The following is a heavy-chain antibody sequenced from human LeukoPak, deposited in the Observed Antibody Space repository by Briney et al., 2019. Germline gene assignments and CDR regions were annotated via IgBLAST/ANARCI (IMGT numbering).Heavy chain of an antibody. D-gene: IGHD3-3*01. CDR2: ISAYNGNT. J-gene: IGHJ6*03. Sequence: ASVKVSCKASGYIFTSYGISWVRQAPGQGLEWMGWISAYNGNTDYAQKLQGRVTMTTDTSTSTAYMELRSLRSDDTAVYYCARDLKTYYDFWSGYGNYMDVWGKGTTVTVSS. CDR3: ARDLKTYYDFWSGYGNYMDV. V-gene: IGHV1-18*01. CDR1: GYIFTSYG.